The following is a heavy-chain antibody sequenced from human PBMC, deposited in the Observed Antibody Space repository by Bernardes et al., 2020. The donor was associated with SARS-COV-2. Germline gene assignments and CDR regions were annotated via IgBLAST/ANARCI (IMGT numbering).Heavy chain of an antibody. CDR3: ARGRAVAN. D-gene: IGHD6-19*01. Sequence: SETLSLTCTVSGGSISSGSYYWSWIRQPAGKGLEWIGRIYTSGSTNYNPSLKSRVTISVDTSKNQFSLKLSSVTAADTAVYYCARGRAVANWGQGTL. V-gene: IGHV4-61*02. CDR2: IYTSGST. CDR1: GGSISSGSYY. J-gene: IGHJ4*02.